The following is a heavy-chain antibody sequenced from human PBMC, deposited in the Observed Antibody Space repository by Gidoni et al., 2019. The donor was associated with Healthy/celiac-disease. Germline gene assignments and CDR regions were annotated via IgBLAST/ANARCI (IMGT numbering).Heavy chain of an antibody. D-gene: IGHD1-26*01. CDR1: GGSISSSSYY. V-gene: IGHV4-39*01. CDR3: ARWGIVGATGVFDY. Sequence: QLQLQESGPGLVKPSETLSLTCTVSGGSISSSSYYWGGIRQPPGKGLEWIGSIYYSGSTYYNPSLKSRVTISVDTSKNQFSLKLSSVTAADTAVYYCARWGIVGATGVFDYWGQGTLVTVSS. J-gene: IGHJ4*02. CDR2: IYYSGST.